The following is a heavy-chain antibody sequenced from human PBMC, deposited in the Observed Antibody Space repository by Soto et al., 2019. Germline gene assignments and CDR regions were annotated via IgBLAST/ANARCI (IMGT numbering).Heavy chain of an antibody. Sequence: QVQLVQCGAEVKKPGASVKVSCKASGYTFTSYGISWVRQAPGQGVEWEGWISAYNGNRNYAQKLQGRGNMTTDTSTSTHYMELRRRRSDDAAVYCCAKVPQYSSSWSDHWGQGTLVTVSS. V-gene: IGHV1-18*01. CDR1: GYTFTSYG. D-gene: IGHD6-13*01. CDR3: AKVPQYSSSWSDH. J-gene: IGHJ5*02. CDR2: ISAYNGNR.